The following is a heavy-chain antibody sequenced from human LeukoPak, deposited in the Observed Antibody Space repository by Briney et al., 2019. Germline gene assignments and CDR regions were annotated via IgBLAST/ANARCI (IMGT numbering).Heavy chain of an antibody. J-gene: IGHJ1*01. CDR2: ISYDGSNK. Sequence: PGGSMRLSCAASRFTFSVHWMHWVRQAPGKGLEWVAVISYDGSNKYYADSVKGRFTISRDNSKNTLYLQMNSLRVEDTAVYYCARSSWGPLRLEYFQDWGQGTLVTVSS. CDR1: RFTFSVHW. CDR3: ARSSWGPLRLEYFQD. V-gene: IGHV3-30*14. D-gene: IGHD3-16*01.